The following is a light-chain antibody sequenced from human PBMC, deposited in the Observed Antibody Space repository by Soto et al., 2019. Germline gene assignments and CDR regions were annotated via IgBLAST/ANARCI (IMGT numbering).Light chain of an antibody. CDR1: SGDVGSYNL. J-gene: IGLJ3*02. CDR2: GVT. CDR3: CSYAGSSTLGV. Sequence: QSVLTQPASVSGSPGQSITISCTGTSGDVGSYNLVSWYQHHPGKAPKLMIYGVTKRPSGISNRFSGSKSGNTASLTISGLQAEDEADYYCCSYAGSSTLGVFGGGTKLTVL. V-gene: IGLV2-23*02.